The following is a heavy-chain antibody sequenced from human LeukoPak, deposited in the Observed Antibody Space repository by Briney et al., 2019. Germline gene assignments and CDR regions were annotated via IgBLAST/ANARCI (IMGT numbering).Heavy chain of an antibody. CDR1: GFTFSSYA. D-gene: IGHD3-9*01. V-gene: IGHV3-23*01. CDR3: SSRALRYFDYSPFDY. CDR2: ISGSGGST. J-gene: IGHJ4*02. Sequence: PGGSLRLSCAASGFTFSSYAMGWVRQAPGRGLEGVSAISGSGGSTYYADSVKGRFTISRDNSKNTLYVQMNSLRAEDTAVYYCSSRALRYFDYSPFDYWGQGTLVTVSS.